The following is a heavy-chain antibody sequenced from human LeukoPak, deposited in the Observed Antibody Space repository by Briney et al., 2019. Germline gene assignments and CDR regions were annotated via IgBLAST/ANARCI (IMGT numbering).Heavy chain of an antibody. Sequence: GGSLRLSGAASGFTFSNYAMGWVRQTPGKGLEWVSAFSGNGGPTYYADSVKGRFTISRDNSKSTLYLQMSSLRAEDAAVYYCAKDRQTGNHYYFDSWGQGTLVAVSS. J-gene: IGHJ4*02. CDR3: AKDRQTGNHYYFDS. CDR1: GFTFSNYA. D-gene: IGHD1-14*01. V-gene: IGHV3-23*01. CDR2: FSGNGGPT.